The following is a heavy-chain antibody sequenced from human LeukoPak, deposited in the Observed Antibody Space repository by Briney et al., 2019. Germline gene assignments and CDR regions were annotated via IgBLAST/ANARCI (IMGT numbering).Heavy chain of an antibody. CDR3: TKDILTGYYISGFDS. CDR1: GFTSSSYA. J-gene: IGHJ5*01. V-gene: IGHV3-23*01. D-gene: IGHD3-9*01. Sequence: GGSLRLSCAASGFTSSSYAMSWVRQAPGKGLEWVSAITGSGGSTDYADSVKGRFTISRDNSKNTLYLQMNSQRAEDTALYYCTKDILTGYYISGFDSWGQGTLVTVSS. CDR2: ITGSGGST.